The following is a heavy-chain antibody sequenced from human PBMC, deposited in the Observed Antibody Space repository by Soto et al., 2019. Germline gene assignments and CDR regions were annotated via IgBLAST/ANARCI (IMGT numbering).Heavy chain of an antibody. D-gene: IGHD2-2*01. Sequence: GGSLRLSCAASGFTFSSYWMHWVRQAPGKGLVWVSRINSDGSSTSYADSVKGRFTISRDNAKYTLYLQMNSLRAEDTAVYYCASYCSSTSCPGIANYWGQGTLVTVSS. CDR2: INSDGSST. V-gene: IGHV3-74*01. CDR3: ASYCSSTSCPGIANY. J-gene: IGHJ4*02. CDR1: GFTFSSYW.